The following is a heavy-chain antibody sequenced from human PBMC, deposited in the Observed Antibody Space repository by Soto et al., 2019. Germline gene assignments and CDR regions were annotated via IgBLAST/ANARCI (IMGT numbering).Heavy chain of an antibody. J-gene: IGHJ6*03. CDR2: MNPNSGNT. CDR3: ARDCSSTNMDV. D-gene: IGHD2-2*01. CDR1: GYTFTSYD. Sequence: ASVKVSCKASGYTFTSYDINWVRQATGQGLEWMGWMNPNSGNTGHAQKFQGRVTMTRNTSISTAYMELSSLRSEDTAVYYCARDCSSTNMDVWGKGTTVTVSS. V-gene: IGHV1-8*01.